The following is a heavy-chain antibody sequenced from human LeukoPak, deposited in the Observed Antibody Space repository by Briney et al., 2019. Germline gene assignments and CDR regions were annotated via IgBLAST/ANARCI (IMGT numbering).Heavy chain of an antibody. Sequence: KPSETLSFTCTVSGGSISSYYWSWIRQPPGKGLEWIGYIYYSGSTNYNPSLKSRVTISVDTSKNQFSLKLSSVTAADTAVYYCARFSITMVRGVTTYDAFDIWGQGTMVTVSS. V-gene: IGHV4-59*01. D-gene: IGHD3-10*01. CDR1: GGSISSYY. CDR2: IYYSGST. J-gene: IGHJ3*02. CDR3: ARFSITMVRGVTTYDAFDI.